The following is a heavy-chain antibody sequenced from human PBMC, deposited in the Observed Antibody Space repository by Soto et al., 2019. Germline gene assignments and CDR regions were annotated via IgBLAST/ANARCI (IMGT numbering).Heavy chain of an antibody. Sequence: QVQLQESGPGLVKPSETLSLTCTVSGGSISSYYWSWIRQPPGKGLEWIGYIYYSGSTNYNPTLQSRVTISVDTSKGQFSLKLSSVTAADTAVYYCARAGFGISVVGNWFDPWGQVTLVTV. J-gene: IGHJ5*02. CDR2: IYYSGST. CDR1: GGSISSYY. CDR3: ARAGFGISVVGNWFDP. D-gene: IGHD3-10*01. V-gene: IGHV4-59*01.